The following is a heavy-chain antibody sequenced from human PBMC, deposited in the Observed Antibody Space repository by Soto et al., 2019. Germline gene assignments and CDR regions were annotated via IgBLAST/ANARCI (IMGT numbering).Heavy chain of an antibody. J-gene: IGHJ6*02. CDR1: GFTFSSYA. CDR2: ISGSGGST. Sequence: PGGYLRLSCAASGFTFSSYAMSWVRQAPGKGLEWVSAISGSGGSTYYADSVKGRFTISRDNSKNTLYLQMNSLRAEDTAVYYCAKDQYNYEILSNGYYYGMDVWGQGTTVTVSS. CDR3: AKDQYNYEILSNGYYYGMDV. D-gene: IGHD3-9*01. V-gene: IGHV3-23*01.